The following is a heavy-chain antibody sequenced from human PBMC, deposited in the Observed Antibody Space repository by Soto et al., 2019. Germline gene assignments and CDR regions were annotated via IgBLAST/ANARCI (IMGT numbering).Heavy chain of an antibody. CDR1: GFTFSSYA. D-gene: IGHD6-19*01. CDR2: ISGSGFST. J-gene: IGHJ4*02. V-gene: IGHV3-23*01. Sequence: EVQLLESGGGLVQPGGSLRLSCAASGFTFSSYAMSWVRQAPGKGLEWVSGISGSGFSTFYADSVKGRFTISRDNSKNTLYLPMNSLRAEDTAVYYCANCIRSSGWYFDNWGQGTLVTVSS. CDR3: ANCIRSSGWYFDN.